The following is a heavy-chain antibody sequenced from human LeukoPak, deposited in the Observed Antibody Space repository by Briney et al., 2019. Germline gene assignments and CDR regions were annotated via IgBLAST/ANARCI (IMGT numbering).Heavy chain of an antibody. J-gene: IGHJ4*02. CDR3: AMGSMVRGVIIPNFDY. V-gene: IGHV3-21*04. Sequence: GGSLRLSRAASGFTFSISTMNWVRQAPGKGLEWVSSISSSSSTMHYADSVKGRLTISRDNAKNSLYLQMNSLRAEDTAVYYCAMGSMVRGVIIPNFDYWGQGTLVTVSS. CDR1: GFTFSIST. CDR2: ISSSSSTM. D-gene: IGHD3-10*01.